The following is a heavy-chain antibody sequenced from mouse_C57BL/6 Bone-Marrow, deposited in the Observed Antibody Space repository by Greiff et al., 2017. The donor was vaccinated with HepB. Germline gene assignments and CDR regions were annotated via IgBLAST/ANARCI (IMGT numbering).Heavy chain of an antibody. J-gene: IGHJ4*01. Sequence: EVQLVGSGGGLVQPKGSLKLSCAASGFSFNTYAMNWVRQAPGKGLEWVARIRSKSNNYATYYADSVKDRFTISRDDSESMLYLQMNNLKTEDTAMYYCVHGSYGSSYYAMDYWGQGTSVTVSS. V-gene: IGHV10-1*01. CDR1: GFSFNTYA. CDR3: VHGSYGSSYYAMDY. D-gene: IGHD1-1*01. CDR2: IRSKSNNYAT.